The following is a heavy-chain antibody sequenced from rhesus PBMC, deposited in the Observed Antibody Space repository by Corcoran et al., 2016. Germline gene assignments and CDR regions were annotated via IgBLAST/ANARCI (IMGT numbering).Heavy chain of an antibody. CDR2: FYGSGGSP. CDR1: GASISSNS. J-gene: IGHJ4*01. V-gene: IGHV4S2*01. CDR3: TSGGWSPYYFDY. D-gene: IGHD6-37*01. Sequence: QVQLQESGPGLVKPSETLPLTGAVSGASISSNSWSWLRQAPGKGLEWIGRFYGSGGSPDYNPSLKSRVTISIDTSKNQFSLKLSSVTAADTAVYYCTSGGWSPYYFDYWGQGVLVTVSS.